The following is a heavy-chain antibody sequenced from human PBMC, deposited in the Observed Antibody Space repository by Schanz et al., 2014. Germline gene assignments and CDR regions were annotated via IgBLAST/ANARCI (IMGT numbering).Heavy chain of an antibody. CDR2: ISGSGGTT. J-gene: IGHJ4*02. V-gene: IGHV3-23*01. Sequence: EVPLLESGGGLVQPGESLRVSCAASGFTFNSYAMSWVRQAPGRGLEWVSGISGSGGTTHYADSVGGRFTISRVKSKNTLYQRMNGLGVEDTAVYYGAKGRHGYVGNRGSYWGTVDYWGQGTLVSVSS. D-gene: IGHD5-12*01. CDR1: GFTFNSYA. CDR3: AKGRHGYVGNRGSYWGTVDY.